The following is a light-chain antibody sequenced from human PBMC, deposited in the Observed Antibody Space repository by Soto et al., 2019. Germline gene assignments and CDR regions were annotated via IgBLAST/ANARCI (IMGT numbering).Light chain of an antibody. CDR1: QSVSSSY. V-gene: IGKV3D-7*01. CDR2: DAS. CDR3: LQDYDFPWT. J-gene: IGKJ1*01. Sequence: EILLTQSPGTLSLSPGERATLSCGTSQSVSSSYLAWYQQKPGQAPRLLIYDASNRATGIPARFSGSGSGTDFTLTISSLQPEDFATYYCLQDYDFPWTFGQGTKVDIK.